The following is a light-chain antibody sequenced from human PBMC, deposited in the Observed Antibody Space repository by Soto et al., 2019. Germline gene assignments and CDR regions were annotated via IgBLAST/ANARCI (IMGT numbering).Light chain of an antibody. Sequence: QSALTQPASVSGSPGQSITISCTGTSSDVGGYNYVSWYQQHPGKAPKLMIYEVSNRPSGVSDRFSGSRSGNTASLTISGLQAEDESDYYCSSYTSSSTWVFGGGTKVT. CDR1: SSDVGGYNY. CDR2: EVS. CDR3: SSYTSSSTWV. V-gene: IGLV2-14*01. J-gene: IGLJ3*02.